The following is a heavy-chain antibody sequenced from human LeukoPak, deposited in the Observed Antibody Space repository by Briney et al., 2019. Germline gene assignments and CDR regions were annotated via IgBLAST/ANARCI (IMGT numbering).Heavy chain of an antibody. CDR3: ARDRGSYRPYYFDY. Sequence: PSETLSLTCAVYGGSFSGYYWSWIRQPPGKGLEWIGEINHSGSTNYNPSLKSRVTISVDTSKNQFSLKLSSVTAADTAVYYCARDRGSYRPYYFDYWGQGTLVTVSS. J-gene: IGHJ4*02. D-gene: IGHD3-16*02. CDR2: INHSGST. V-gene: IGHV4-34*01. CDR1: GGSFSGYY.